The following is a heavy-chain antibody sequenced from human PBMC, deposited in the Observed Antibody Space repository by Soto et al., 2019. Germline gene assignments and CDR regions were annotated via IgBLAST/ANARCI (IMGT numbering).Heavy chain of an antibody. CDR3: ARHEGSYGSGSRFDY. Sequence: PSETLSLTCTVSGGSISSKSYFWGWIRQPPGKGLEWIGSIYYSGSTYYNPSLKSRVTISVDTSKNQFSLKLISVTAADTAVFYCARHEGSYGSGSRFDYWGQGSLVTVSS. J-gene: IGHJ4*02. V-gene: IGHV4-39*01. CDR1: GGSISSKSYF. D-gene: IGHD3-10*01. CDR2: IYYSGST.